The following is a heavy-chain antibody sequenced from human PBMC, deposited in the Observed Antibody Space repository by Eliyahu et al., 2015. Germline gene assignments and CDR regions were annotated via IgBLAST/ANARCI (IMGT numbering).Heavy chain of an antibody. V-gene: IGHV1-46*01. D-gene: IGHD2-15*01. CDR3: ARAEGCSGGSCQGYNWFDP. Sequence: QVQLVQSGAEVKKPGASVKVSCKASGYTFTGYWMHWVRQAPGQGHEWMGIGNCSGGGTTYAQKIQGRVTMTRDTSTSTVYMELNSLRSEDTAVYYCARAEGCSGGSCQGYNWFDPWGQGTLVTVSS. J-gene: IGHJ5*02. CDR1: GYTFTGYW. CDR2: GNCSGGGT.